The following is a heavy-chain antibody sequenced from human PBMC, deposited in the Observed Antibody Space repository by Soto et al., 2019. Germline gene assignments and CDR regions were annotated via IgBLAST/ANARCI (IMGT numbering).Heavy chain of an antibody. V-gene: IGHV1-18*04. Sequence: QVQLVQSGAEVKEPGASVKVCCKPSGYTFTDYGFSWMRQATGQGPEWMGWISTWNDGKRDAQKFRCRVTMTRDTSTRTAYMSLRSLRADDTAVYYCASLNSEYAVDYWGQGTLVTVSS. J-gene: IGHJ4*02. CDR1: GYTFTDYG. D-gene: IGHD1-26*01. CDR2: ISTWNDGK. CDR3: ASLNSEYAVDY.